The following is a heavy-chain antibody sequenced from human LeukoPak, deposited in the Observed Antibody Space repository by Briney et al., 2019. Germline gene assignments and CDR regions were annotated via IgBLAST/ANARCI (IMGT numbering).Heavy chain of an antibody. J-gene: IGHJ3*02. CDR3: ALGAIRGLHAFDI. CDR2: IYPGDSDT. Sequence: GESLKISCKGSGYSFNTYWIAWVRQMPGKGLEWMGIIYPGDSDTRYSPPFQGQVTISADKSVTTAYLQWSSLKASDTAMYYRALGAIRGLHAFDIWGQGTMVTVSS. V-gene: IGHV5-51*01. D-gene: IGHD3-10*01. CDR1: GYSFNTYW.